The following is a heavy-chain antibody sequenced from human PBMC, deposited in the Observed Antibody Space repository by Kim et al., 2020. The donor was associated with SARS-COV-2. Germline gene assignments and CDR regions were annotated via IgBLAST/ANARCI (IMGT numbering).Heavy chain of an antibody. Sequence: YADSVKGRFTIARDKATNSLFLQMNSLRAEDTALYYCTRTPSSIAVASDYGGQGTMVTVSS. V-gene: IGHV3-11*04. J-gene: IGHJ4*02. D-gene: IGHD6-19*01. CDR3: TRTPSSIAVASDY.